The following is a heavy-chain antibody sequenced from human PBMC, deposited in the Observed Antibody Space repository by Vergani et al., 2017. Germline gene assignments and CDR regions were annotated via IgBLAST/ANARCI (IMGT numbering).Heavy chain of an antibody. D-gene: IGHD2-2*01. V-gene: IGHV4-61*02. CDR3: XRTTRKLYCSSTSCYSYAFDI. Sequence: QVQLQESGPGLVKPSQTLSLTCTVSGGSISSGDYYWSWIRQPAGKGLEWIGRIYTSGSTNYNPSLKSRVTISVDTSKNQFSLKLSSVTAADTAVYYCXRTTRKLYCSSTSCYSYAFDIWGQGTMVTVSS. J-gene: IGHJ3*02. CDR2: IYTSGST. CDR1: GGSISSGDYY.